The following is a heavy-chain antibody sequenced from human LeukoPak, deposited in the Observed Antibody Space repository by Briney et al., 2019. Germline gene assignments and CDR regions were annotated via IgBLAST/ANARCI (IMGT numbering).Heavy chain of an antibody. CDR3: ARPYYYDSRIDP. CDR2: MYYSGST. J-gene: IGHJ5*02. Sequence: PSETLSLTCTVSGGSISSGDYYWSWIRQPPGKGLEWIAYMYYSGSTYYNPSLKSRVTMSADTSKNQLSLKLSPVTAADTAVYYCARPYYYDSRIDPWGQGILVTVSS. V-gene: IGHV4-30-4*01. CDR1: GGSISSGDYY. D-gene: IGHD3-22*01.